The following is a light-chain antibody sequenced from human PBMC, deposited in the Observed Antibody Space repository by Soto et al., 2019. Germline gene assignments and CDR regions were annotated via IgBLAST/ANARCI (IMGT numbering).Light chain of an antibody. CDR1: SGFVGSFSL. J-gene: IGLJ1*01. Sequence: QSALARPASVSGSPGQSITISCTGTSGFVGSFSLVSWYQQHPGKAPKVMISEGHRRPSGVPDRFSGSTSVNSPSLTISRLQADDQADPSLCLYTGATTDVFGTGTKVTV. CDR3: CLYTGATTDV. V-gene: IGLV2-23*01. CDR2: EGH.